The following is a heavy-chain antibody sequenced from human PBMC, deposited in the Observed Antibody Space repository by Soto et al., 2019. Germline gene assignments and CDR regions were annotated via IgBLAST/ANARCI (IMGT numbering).Heavy chain of an antibody. CDR3: ARPPTVTNLFYFDY. V-gene: IGHV5-51*03. CDR1: GYTFSSYW. D-gene: IGHD4-4*01. Sequence: EVQLVQSGAEVKTPGESLKISCKGSGYTFSSYWIGWVRQMPGKGLEWMGIIYPGDSDTRYSPSFQGQVTISVDKSISTAYLQWTILKASDTAMYYCARPPTVTNLFYFDYWGQGTLVTVSS. CDR2: IYPGDSDT. J-gene: IGHJ4*02.